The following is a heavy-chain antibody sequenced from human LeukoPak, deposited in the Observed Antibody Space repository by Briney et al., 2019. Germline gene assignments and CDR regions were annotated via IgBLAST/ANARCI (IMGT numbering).Heavy chain of an antibody. D-gene: IGHD3-10*01. CDR1: GYTFTTYY. J-gene: IGHJ6*03. V-gene: IGHV1-2*02. CDR3: ARNYYTSGSPLYYYYSMDV. Sequence: ASVTVSFKTSGYTFTTYYLHWVRQAPGQGPEWMGWINPDSGGTNYAQRFQGRVTMTRDTSISTAFMELSSLRSDDTAVYYCARNYYTSGSPLYYYYSMDVWGKGTTVTVSS. CDR2: INPDSGGT.